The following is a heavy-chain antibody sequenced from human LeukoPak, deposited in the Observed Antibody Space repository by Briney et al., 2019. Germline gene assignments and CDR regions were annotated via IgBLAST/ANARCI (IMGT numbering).Heavy chain of an antibody. CDR1: GFXFSISW. V-gene: IGHV3-74*01. CDR3: AKDWFATTDY. CDR2: ITTDETT. J-gene: IGHJ4*02. D-gene: IGHD1-1*01. Sequence: GGSLRLSCAASGFXFSISWIHWFRQVPGKGLMWVSRITTDETTTYADSVRGRFTISRDNAKNTVYLQMNSLRVEDTAVYYCAKDWFATTDYWGQGILVTVSS.